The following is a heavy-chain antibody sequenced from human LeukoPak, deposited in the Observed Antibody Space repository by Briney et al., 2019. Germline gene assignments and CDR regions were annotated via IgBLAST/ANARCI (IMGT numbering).Heavy chain of an antibody. CDR3: ARRLGPYSYADY. V-gene: IGHV5-51*01. CDR2: IYPGDSDS. J-gene: IGHJ4*02. Sequence: GESLKISCKGSEYSFASHWIGWVRQMPGKGLEWMGIIYPGDSDSRYSPSFQGQVTISADKSISTAYLQWSSLKASDTALYYCARRLGPYSYADYWGQGTLVTVSS. D-gene: IGHD4-11*01. CDR1: EYSFASHW.